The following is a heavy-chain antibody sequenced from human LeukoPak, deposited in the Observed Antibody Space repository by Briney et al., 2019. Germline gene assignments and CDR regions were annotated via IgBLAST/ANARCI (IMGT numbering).Heavy chain of an antibody. CDR3: ASVIFDY. CDR2: VSSGGSYM. CDR1: GFTFSSYS. V-gene: IGHV3-21*01. J-gene: IGHJ4*01. Sequence: GGSLRLSCVASGFTFSSYSMNWVRQAPGKGLEWVSSVSSGGSYMYYADSVKGRFTISRDSAKNSLYLQMNSLRAEDTAVYYCASVIFDYWGHGTLVTVSS.